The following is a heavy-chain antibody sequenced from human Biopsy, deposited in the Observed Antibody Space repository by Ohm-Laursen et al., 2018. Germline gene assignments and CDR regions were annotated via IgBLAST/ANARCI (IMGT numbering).Heavy chain of an antibody. CDR3: TRDRRIGEWFGELFAYYYYGTDV. CDR2: IKQDGSQT. V-gene: IGHV3-7*01. D-gene: IGHD3-10*01. J-gene: IGHJ6*02. Sequence: SLRLSCAASGFRFDNTGMHWVRQGPGKGLEWVANIKQDGSQTEYVDSVKGRFIVSRDNTKNSVYLQMNRLRPEDTAVYYCTRDRRIGEWFGELFAYYYYGTDVWGQGTTVTVSS. CDR1: GFRFDNTG.